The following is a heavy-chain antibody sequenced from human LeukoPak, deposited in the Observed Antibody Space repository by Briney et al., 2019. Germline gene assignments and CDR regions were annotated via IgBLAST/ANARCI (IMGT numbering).Heavy chain of an antibody. V-gene: IGHV3-48*01. CDR2: ISSSSSTI. J-gene: IGHJ4*02. Sequence: PGGSLRLSCAASGFTFSSYSMNWVRQAPGKGLEWVSCISSSSSTIYYADSVKGRFTISRDNAKNTLYLQMNSLRAEDTAVYYCAKDVEYYYDSSGHDYWGQGTLVTVSS. CDR3: AKDVEYYYDSSGHDY. CDR1: GFTFSSYS. D-gene: IGHD3-22*01.